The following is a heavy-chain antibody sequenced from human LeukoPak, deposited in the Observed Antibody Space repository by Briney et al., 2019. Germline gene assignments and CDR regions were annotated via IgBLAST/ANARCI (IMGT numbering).Heavy chain of an antibody. V-gene: IGHV5-51*01. CDR3: ARGRRFGELSHPTYYFDY. CDR1: GYSFSNYW. Sequence: GESLKISCKGSGYSFSNYWIGWVRQMPGKGLEWMGIIYPGDSDTRYSPSFQGQVTISADKSISTAHLQWSSLKASDTAVYYCARGRRFGELSHPTYYFDYWGQGTQVTVSS. J-gene: IGHJ4*02. D-gene: IGHD3-10*01. CDR2: IYPGDSDT.